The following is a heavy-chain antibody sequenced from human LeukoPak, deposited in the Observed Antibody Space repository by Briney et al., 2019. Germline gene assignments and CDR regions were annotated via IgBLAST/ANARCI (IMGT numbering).Heavy chain of an antibody. Sequence: GGSLRLSCAASGFTFSSYAMSWVRQAPGKGLEWVSGISGSGGSTYYADSVKGRFTISRDNSKNTLYLQMNTLRIEDTAVYYCAKISQLIVAAPFDPWGQGTLVTVSS. CDR3: AKISQLIVAAPFDP. V-gene: IGHV3-23*01. J-gene: IGHJ5*02. CDR2: ISGSGGST. CDR1: GFTFSSYA. D-gene: IGHD1-26*01.